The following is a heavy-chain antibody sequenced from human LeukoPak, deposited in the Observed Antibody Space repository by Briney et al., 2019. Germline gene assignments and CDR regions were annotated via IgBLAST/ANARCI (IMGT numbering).Heavy chain of an antibody. V-gene: IGHV3-7*01. CDR1: GGSISTSTYY. J-gene: IGHJ4*02. D-gene: IGHD5-18*01. CDR3: AREPRGYSYGL. Sequence: PSETLSLTCTVSGGSISTSTYYWAWVRQAPGKGLEWVANIKGDGSETYYVASVKGRFTISRDNAKDSLYLQMNSLRAEDTAVYYCAREPRGYSYGLWGRGTLVTVSS. CDR2: IKGDGSET.